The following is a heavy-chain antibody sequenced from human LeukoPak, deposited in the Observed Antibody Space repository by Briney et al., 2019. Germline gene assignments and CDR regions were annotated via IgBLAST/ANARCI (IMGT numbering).Heavy chain of an antibody. Sequence: SETLSLTCTVSGGSISSYYWSWIRQPPGKGLEWIGYIYYSGSTNYNPSLKSRVTISVDTSKNQFSLKLSSATAADTAVYYCARERNLAFDIWGQGTMVTVSS. CDR1: GGSISSYY. CDR2: IYYSGST. J-gene: IGHJ3*02. CDR3: ARERNLAFDI. V-gene: IGHV4-59*01.